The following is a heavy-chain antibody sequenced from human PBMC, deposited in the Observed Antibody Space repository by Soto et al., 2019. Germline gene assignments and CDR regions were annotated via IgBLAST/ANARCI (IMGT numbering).Heavy chain of an antibody. CDR3: TTAPTVDTALYYYYGMDV. Sequence: GGSLRLSCAASGFTFSNAWMNWVRQAPGKGLEWVGRIKSKTDGGTTDYAAPVKGRFTISRDDSKNTLYLQMNSLKTEDTAVYYCTTAPTVDTALYYYYGMDVWGQGTTVTVSS. CDR1: GFTFSNAW. D-gene: IGHD5-18*01. J-gene: IGHJ6*02. V-gene: IGHV3-15*07. CDR2: IKSKTDGGTT.